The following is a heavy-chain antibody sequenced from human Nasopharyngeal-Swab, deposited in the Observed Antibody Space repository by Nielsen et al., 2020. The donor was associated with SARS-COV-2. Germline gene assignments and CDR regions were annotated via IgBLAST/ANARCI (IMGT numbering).Heavy chain of an antibody. Sequence: ASVKVSCKASGYTFTSYGISCVRQAPGQGLEWMGWISAYNGNTNYAQKLQGRVTMTTDTSTSTAYMELRSLRSADTAVYYCARDDSSNYDFWSGYYTSFDYWGQGTLVTVSS. CDR1: GYTFTSYG. V-gene: IGHV1-18*01. J-gene: IGHJ4*02. CDR2: ISAYNGNT. D-gene: IGHD3-3*01. CDR3: ARDDSSNYDFWSGYYTSFDY.